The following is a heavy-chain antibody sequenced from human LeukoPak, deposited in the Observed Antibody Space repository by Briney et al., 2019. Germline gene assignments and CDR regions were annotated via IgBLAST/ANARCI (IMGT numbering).Heavy chain of an antibody. CDR2: IGTSGSTT. CDR3: ARGRAWGDYYDSSGYRHFDY. CDR1: GFTFSDYE. V-gene: IGHV3-48*03. Sequence: GGSLRLSCAASGFTFSDYEMNWVRQAPGKGLDWVSYIGTSGSTTYYADSVKGRFTISRDNAKNSLSLHMSGLRAEDTAVYYCARGRAWGDYYDSSGYRHFDYWGQGTLVTVSS. J-gene: IGHJ4*02. D-gene: IGHD3-22*01.